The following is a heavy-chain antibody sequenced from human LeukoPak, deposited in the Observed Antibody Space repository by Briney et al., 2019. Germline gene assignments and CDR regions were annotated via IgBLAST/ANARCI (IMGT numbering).Heavy chain of an antibody. V-gene: IGHV4-34*01. J-gene: IGHJ6*03. CDR3: ARGVIYYSSGSYYYYYYYMDV. CDR1: GGSFSGCY. Sequence: SETLSLTCAVYGGSFSGCYWSWIRQPPGKGLEWIGEINHSGSTNYNPSLKSRVTISVDTSKNQFSLKLSSVTAADTAVYYCARGVIYYSSGSYYYYYYYMDVWGKGATVTVSS. D-gene: IGHD3-10*01. CDR2: INHSGST.